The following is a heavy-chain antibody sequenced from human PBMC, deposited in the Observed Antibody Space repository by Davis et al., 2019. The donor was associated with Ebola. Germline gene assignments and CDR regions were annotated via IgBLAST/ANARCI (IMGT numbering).Heavy chain of an antibody. Sequence: GESLKISCTASGFSFSSHWMSWVRQAPGKGLEVVANIRQDGSENHYVDSAKGRFTISRDNPKNSLYLQMNSLRAEDTAVYYCASEAVWRFDPWGQGTLVTVSS. V-gene: IGHV3-7*03. CDR2: IRQDGSEN. CDR1: GFSFSSHW. D-gene: IGHD3-16*01. J-gene: IGHJ5*02. CDR3: ASEAVWRFDP.